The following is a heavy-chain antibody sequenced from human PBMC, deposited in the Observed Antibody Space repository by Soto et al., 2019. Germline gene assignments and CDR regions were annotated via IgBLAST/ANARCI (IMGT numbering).Heavy chain of an antibody. CDR1: GGSISSSNYY. J-gene: IGHJ6*03. D-gene: IGHD2-2*01. CDR2: VYYSGNT. V-gene: IGHV4-39*01. CDR3: ARHSRSYCYMGV. Sequence: PSETLSLTCTVSGGSISSSNYYWGWIRQPPGKGLEWIGSVYYSGNTYYNPSLKSRVTMSVDTSKNQFSLKLSSVTAADTAVYYCARHSRSYCYMGVWGKGTTVTVSS.